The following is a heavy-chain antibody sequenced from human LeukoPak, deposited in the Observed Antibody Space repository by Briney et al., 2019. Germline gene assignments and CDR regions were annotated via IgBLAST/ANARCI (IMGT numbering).Heavy chain of an antibody. CDR1: GFTLSSYW. D-gene: IGHD1-26*01. J-gene: IGHJ6*02. CDR3: AKVKWERYYYYYGMDV. CDR2: INSDGSST. Sequence: PGGSLRLSCAASGFTLSSYWMHWVRQAPGKGLVWVSRINSDGSSTSYADSVKGRFTISRDNAKNTLYLQMNSLRAEDTAVYYCAKVKWERYYYYYGMDVWGQGTTVTVSS. V-gene: IGHV3-74*01.